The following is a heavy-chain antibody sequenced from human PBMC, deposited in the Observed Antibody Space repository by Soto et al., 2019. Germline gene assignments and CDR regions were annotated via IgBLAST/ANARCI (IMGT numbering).Heavy chain of an antibody. CDR1: GGSISSYY. CDR3: ARVRQSPYYDFWSGYYKGYYYYGMDV. D-gene: IGHD3-3*01. Sequence: SETLSLTCTVSGGSISSYYWSWIRQPPGKGLEWIGYIYYSGSTNYNPSLKSRVTISVGTSKNQFSLKLSSVTAADTAVYYCARVRQSPYYDFWSGYYKGYYYYGMDVWGQGTTVTVSS. V-gene: IGHV4-59*01. J-gene: IGHJ6*02. CDR2: IYYSGST.